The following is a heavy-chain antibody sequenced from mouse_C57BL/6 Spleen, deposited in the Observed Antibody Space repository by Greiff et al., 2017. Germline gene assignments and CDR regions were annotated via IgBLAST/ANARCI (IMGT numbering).Heavy chain of an antibody. CDR3: ARREYYDYDDGGFAY. J-gene: IGHJ3*01. Sequence: EVKLMESGGGLVKPGGSLKLSCAASGFTFSDYGMHWVRQAPEKGLEWVAYISSGSSTIYYADTVKGRFTISRDNAKNTLFLQMTSLRSEDTAMYYCARREYYDYDDGGFAYWGQGTLVTVSA. CDR2: ISSGSSTI. V-gene: IGHV5-17*01. D-gene: IGHD2-4*01. CDR1: GFTFSDYG.